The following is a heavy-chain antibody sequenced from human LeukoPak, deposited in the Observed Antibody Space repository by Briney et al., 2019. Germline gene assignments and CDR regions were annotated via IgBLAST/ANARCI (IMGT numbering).Heavy chain of an antibody. CDR3: ARDLEYSSSSGYFQH. J-gene: IGHJ1*01. V-gene: IGHV1-18*01. CDR1: GYTFTSYG. Sequence: ASVKVSCKASGYTFTSYGISWVRQAPGQGLEWMGWISAYNGNTNYAQKLQGRVTMTTDTSTSTAYMELRSLRSDDTAVYYCARDLEYSSSSGYFQHWGQGTLVTVSS. CDR2: ISAYNGNT. D-gene: IGHD6-6*01.